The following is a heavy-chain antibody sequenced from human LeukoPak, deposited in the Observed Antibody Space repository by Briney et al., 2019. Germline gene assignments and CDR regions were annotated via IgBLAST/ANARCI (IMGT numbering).Heavy chain of an antibody. V-gene: IGHV3-23*01. J-gene: IGHJ6*03. CDR3: AKAPGDYYYYMDV. D-gene: IGHD2-21*01. Sequence: GGSLRLSCAASGFTLSSYDMTWVRQAPGKGLEWVSGISGTGGSTYYADSVKGRFTISRDNSKNTLYLQMNNLRAEDTAVYYCAKAPGDYYYYMDVWGKGTTVTISS. CDR2: ISGTGGST. CDR1: GFTLSSYD.